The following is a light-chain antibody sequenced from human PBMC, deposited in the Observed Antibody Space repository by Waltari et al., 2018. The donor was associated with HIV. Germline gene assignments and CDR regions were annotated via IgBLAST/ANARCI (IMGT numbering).Light chain of an antibody. Sequence: ELAQPHSVSVALGQTARIACGADNIVSKSVHWYQQKSGLAPVLVIYRDFNRPSGIPERFSGSISGNTATLTISGAQVGDEADYYCQVWDNNTVVFGGGTQLTVL. CDR1: NIVSKS. CDR2: RDF. J-gene: IGLJ2*01. V-gene: IGLV3-9*01. CDR3: QVWDNNTVV.